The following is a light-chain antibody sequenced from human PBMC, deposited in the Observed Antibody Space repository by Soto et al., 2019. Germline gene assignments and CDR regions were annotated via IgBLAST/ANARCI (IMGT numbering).Light chain of an antibody. CDR1: SSNIGAGYD. J-gene: IGLJ1*01. CDR3: QSYDSSLSGFYV. Sequence: QSVLTQPPSVSGAPGQRVIISCTGSSSNIGAGYDVHWYQQLPGTARKFLIYGNTNRPSGVPDRFSGSKSGTSASLAINGLQAEDEADYYCQSYDSSLSGFYVFGTGTKLTVL. CDR2: GNT. V-gene: IGLV1-40*01.